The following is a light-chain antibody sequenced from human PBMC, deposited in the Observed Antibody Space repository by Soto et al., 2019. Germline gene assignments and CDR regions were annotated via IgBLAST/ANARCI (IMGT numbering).Light chain of an antibody. CDR3: QVWDSSSDHPV. CDR2: DYS. V-gene: IGLV3-21*02. J-gene: IGLJ2*01. Sequence: SSELTQPPSVSVAPGQTARITCGGNNIGSKSVNWYKQKPGQAPVLVVYDYSDRPSGIPERFSGSKSGNTATLTISRVEAGDEADYYCQVWDSSSDHPVFGGGTKLTVL. CDR1: NIGSKS.